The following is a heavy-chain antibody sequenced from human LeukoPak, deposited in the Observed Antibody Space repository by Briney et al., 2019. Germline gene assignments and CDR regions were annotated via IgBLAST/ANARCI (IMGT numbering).Heavy chain of an antibody. CDR2: INTNTGNP. J-gene: IGHJ4*02. CDR3: ARLYDILTGSIDY. V-gene: IGHV7-4-1*02. Sequence: ASVKVSCTASGYTFTTYAINWVRQAPGQGLEWMGWINTNTGNPTFAQGFTGRFVFSLDTSVGTAYLQINSLRAEDTAVYYCARLYDILTGSIDYWGQGTLVTVSS. CDR1: GYTFTTYA. D-gene: IGHD3-9*01.